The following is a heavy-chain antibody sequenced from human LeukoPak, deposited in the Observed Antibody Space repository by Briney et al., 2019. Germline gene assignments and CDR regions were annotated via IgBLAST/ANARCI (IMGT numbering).Heavy chain of an antibody. CDR2: ISSDGTNR. CDR1: GFTFSGYA. CDR3: ARVSIFGVVIPPDY. D-gene: IGHD3-3*02. Sequence: GGSLRLSCAASGFTFSGYALHWVRQAPGKGLEWVAVISSDGTNRYYADSVKGRFTISRDNSKNTVYLQMNSLRAEDTAVYYCARVSIFGVVIPPDYWGQGTLVTVSS. V-gene: IGHV3-30*01. J-gene: IGHJ4*02.